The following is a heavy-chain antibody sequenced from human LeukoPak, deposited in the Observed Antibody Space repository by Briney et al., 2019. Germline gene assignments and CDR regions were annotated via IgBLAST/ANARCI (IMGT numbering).Heavy chain of an antibody. CDR2: ISSSGSTI. D-gene: IGHD3-10*01. J-gene: IGHJ4*02. CDR1: GFTFSSYE. Sequence: PGGSLRLSCAASGFTFSSYEMNWVGQAPGKGLEWVSYISSSGSTIDYADSVKGRFTISRDNAKNSLYLQMNSLRAEDTAVYYCARGFYGSVSSGLDYWGQGTLVTVSS. V-gene: IGHV3-48*03. CDR3: ARGFYGSVSSGLDY.